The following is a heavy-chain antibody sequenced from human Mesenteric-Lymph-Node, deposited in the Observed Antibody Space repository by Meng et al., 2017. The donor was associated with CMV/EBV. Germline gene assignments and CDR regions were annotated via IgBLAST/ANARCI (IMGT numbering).Heavy chain of an antibody. CDR1: GYSISSGYY. CDR2: IYHSGST. CDR3: ARRPWRYYFDY. J-gene: IGHJ4*02. V-gene: IGHV4-38-2*02. Sequence: SETLSLTCTVSGYSISSGYYWGWIRQPPGKGLEWIGSIYHSGSTYYNPSLKSRVTISVDTSKNQFSLKLSSVTAADTAVYYCARRPWRYYFDYWGQGTLVTVSS.